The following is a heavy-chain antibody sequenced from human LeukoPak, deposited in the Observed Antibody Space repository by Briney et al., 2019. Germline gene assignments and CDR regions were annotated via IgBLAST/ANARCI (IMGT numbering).Heavy chain of an antibody. CDR2: ISGIDGST. CDR1: GFTFSSYA. D-gene: IGHD4-23*01. Sequence: GGSLRLSCAASGFTFSSYAMSWVRQAPGKGLEWISAISGIDGSTYHIDSVKGRFTISRDNSENTLYLQMNSLRAEDTAVYYCARRLGGNSGHFDSWGQGTLVTVSS. J-gene: IGHJ4*02. CDR3: ARRLGGNSGHFDS. V-gene: IGHV3-23*01.